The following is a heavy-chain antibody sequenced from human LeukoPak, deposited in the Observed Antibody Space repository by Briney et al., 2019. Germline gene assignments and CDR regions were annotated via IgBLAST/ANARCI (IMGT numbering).Heavy chain of an antibody. CDR2: IYYSGST. Sequence: SETLSLTCTVSGGSISPYYWSWLRQPPGKGLEWIGYIYYSGSTNYNPSLKSRVTISVDTSKNQFSLKLSSVTAADTAVYYCARVRADYSSPTEENYYYYMDVWGKGTTVTVSS. J-gene: IGHJ6*03. CDR3: ARVRADYSSPTEENYYYYMDV. D-gene: IGHD6-13*01. V-gene: IGHV4-59*01. CDR1: GGSISPYY.